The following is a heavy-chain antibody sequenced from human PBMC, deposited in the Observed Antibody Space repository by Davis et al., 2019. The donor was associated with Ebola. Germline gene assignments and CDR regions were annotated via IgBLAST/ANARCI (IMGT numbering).Heavy chain of an antibody. CDR3: ARDHVTVTTYYGMDV. D-gene: IGHD4-11*01. J-gene: IGHJ6*04. CDR1: GFTFSSYS. CDR2: ISSSSSTI. Sequence: GGSLRLSCAASGFTFSSYSMNWVRQAPGKGLEWVSYISSSSSTIYYADSVKGRFTISRDNAKNSLYLQMTSLRDEDTAVYYCARDHVTVTTYYGMDVWGKGTTVTVSS. V-gene: IGHV3-48*02.